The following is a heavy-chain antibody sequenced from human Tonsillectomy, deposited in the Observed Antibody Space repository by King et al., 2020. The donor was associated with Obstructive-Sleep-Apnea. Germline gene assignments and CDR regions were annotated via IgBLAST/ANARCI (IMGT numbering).Heavy chain of an antibody. D-gene: IGHD3-10*01. V-gene: IGHV1-58*02. Sequence: QLVQSGPEVKKPGTSVKVSCKASGFTFTSSAMQWVRQARGQRLEWIGWIVVGSGNTNYAQKFQERVTITRDMSTSTAYMELSSLRSEDTAVYYCAADLPEYYGSGSYYLHAFDIWGQGTMVTVSS. CDR3: AADLPEYYGSGSYYLHAFDI. CDR1: GFTFTSSA. J-gene: IGHJ3*02. CDR2: IVVGSGNT.